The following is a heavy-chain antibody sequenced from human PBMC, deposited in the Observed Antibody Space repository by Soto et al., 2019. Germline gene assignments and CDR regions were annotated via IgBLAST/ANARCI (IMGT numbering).Heavy chain of an antibody. Sequence: ASVKVSCKTSGYTFTTYGISWVRQAPGQGLEWMGWISGYNGNTNYAQKLQGRVTMTTDTSTSTAYMELRSLRSDDTAVYYCARGWELLSFGPSAKFDYWGQGTLVTVSS. CDR3: ARGWELLSFGPSAKFDY. V-gene: IGHV1-18*01. CDR1: GYTFTTYG. D-gene: IGHD1-26*01. J-gene: IGHJ4*02. CDR2: ISGYNGNT.